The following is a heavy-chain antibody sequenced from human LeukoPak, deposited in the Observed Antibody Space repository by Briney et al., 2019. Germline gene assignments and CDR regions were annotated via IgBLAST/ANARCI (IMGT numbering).Heavy chain of an antibody. Sequence: SETLSLTCTVSGGSISSYYWSWIRQPPGKGLEWIGEINHSGSTNYNPSLKSRVTISVDTSKNQFSLKLSSVTAADTAVYYCARPSSSWYKGWFDPWGQGTLVTVSS. V-gene: IGHV4-34*01. CDR1: GGSISSYY. CDR2: INHSGST. D-gene: IGHD6-13*01. J-gene: IGHJ5*02. CDR3: ARPSSSWYKGWFDP.